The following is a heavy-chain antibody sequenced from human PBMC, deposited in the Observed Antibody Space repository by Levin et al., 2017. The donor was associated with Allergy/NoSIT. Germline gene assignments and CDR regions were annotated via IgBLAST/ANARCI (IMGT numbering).Heavy chain of an antibody. Sequence: PGGSLRLSCAASGFTFSNAWMSWVRQAPGKGLEWVGRIKSKTDGGTTDYAAPVKGRFTISRDDSKNTLYLQMNSLKTEDTAVYYCTTDPPPSYSKNDYDFWSGYYSYYYYMDVWGKGTTVTVSS. D-gene: IGHD3-3*01. CDR3: TTDPPPSYSKNDYDFWSGYYSYYYYMDV. CDR1: GFTFSNAW. J-gene: IGHJ6*03. V-gene: IGHV3-15*01. CDR2: IKSKTDGGTT.